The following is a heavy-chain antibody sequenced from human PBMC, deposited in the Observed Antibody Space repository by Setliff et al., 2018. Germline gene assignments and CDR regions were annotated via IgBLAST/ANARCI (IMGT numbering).Heavy chain of an antibody. D-gene: IGHD2-15*01. CDR1: GHSLTSNH. J-gene: IGHJ4*02. CDR3: IVNMVRPVTGLDS. V-gene: IGHV1-46*01. Sequence: ASGEGLCKASGHSLTSNHFHWGRQAPGKGLEWMGTINPNDGYTIYAPAFQGRVAMTTDTSTGTAYMELSGLTSADTAIYYCIVNMVRPVTGLDSWGPGTLVTVSS. CDR2: INPNDGYT.